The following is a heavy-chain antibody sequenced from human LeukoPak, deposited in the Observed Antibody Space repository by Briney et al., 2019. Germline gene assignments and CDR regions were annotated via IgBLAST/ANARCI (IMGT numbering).Heavy chain of an antibody. CDR2: INPTGGST. V-gene: IGHV1-46*01. CDR1: GGTFSSYA. D-gene: IGHD6-6*01. CDR3: ARTAARRFDY. Sequence: ASVKVSCKASGGTFSSYAISWVRQAPGQGLEWKRIINPTGGSTTYAQKFQGRVTMTRDTSTSTVYMELSSLRSDDTAVYYCARTAARRFDYWGQGTLVTVSS. J-gene: IGHJ4*02.